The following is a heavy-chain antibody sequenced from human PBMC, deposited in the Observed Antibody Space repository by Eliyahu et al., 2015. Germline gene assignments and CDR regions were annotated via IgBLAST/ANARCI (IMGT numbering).Heavy chain of an antibody. V-gene: IGHV5-51*01. J-gene: IGHJ5*02. CDR2: IYPGDSDT. CDR1: XYSFTSYW. D-gene: IGHD3-16*01. Sequence: EVQLVQSGAEVKKPGESLXXSXXGSXYSFTSYWIGWVRQMPGNGLEXMGIIYPGDSDTRYSPSFQGQVTISADKSISTAYLQWSSLKASDTAMYYCARRYRGGAEAVGNWFDPWGQGTLVTVSS. CDR3: ARRYRGGAEAVGNWFDP.